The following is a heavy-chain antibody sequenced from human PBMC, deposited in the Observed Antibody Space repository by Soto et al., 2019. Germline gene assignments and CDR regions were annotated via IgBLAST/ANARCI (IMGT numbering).Heavy chain of an antibody. V-gene: IGHV3-48*02. Sequence: EVQVVVSGGGLVQPGGSLRLSCAASGFTFSSNSMNWVRQAPGKGLEWISYISSSSSTIYADSVKGRFTISRDNAKNSLYLQMTSLRDEDTAVYYCARVIWSGHLTSDLWGQGTLVTVSS. J-gene: IGHJ5*02. CDR3: ARVIWSGHLTSDL. D-gene: IGHD3-3*01. CDR2: ISSSSSTI. CDR1: GFTFSSNS.